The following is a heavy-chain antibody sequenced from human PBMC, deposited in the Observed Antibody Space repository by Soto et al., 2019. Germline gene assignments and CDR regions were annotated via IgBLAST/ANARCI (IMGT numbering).Heavy chain of an antibody. Sequence: SVKVSCKASGGTFSSYAISWVRQAPGQGLEWMGGIIPIFGTANYAQKSQGRVTITADESTSTAYMELSSLRSEDTAVYYCARASGITGTTGDIWGQGTMVTVSS. CDR2: IIPIFGTA. CDR3: ARASGITGTTGDI. V-gene: IGHV1-69*13. CDR1: GGTFSSYA. J-gene: IGHJ3*02. D-gene: IGHD1-7*01.